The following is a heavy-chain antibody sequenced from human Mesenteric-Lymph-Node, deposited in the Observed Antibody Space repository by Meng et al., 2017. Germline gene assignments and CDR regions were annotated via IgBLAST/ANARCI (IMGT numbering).Heavy chain of an antibody. V-gene: IGHV5-51*01. CDR2: FNPSDSDT. CDR1: GYSFTSYW. Sequence: GGSLRLSCKGSGYSFTSYWIGWVRQMPGKGLEWMGIFNPSDSDTKYSPSFQGQVTISGDKSISTAFLQWSSLKASDSAIYYCARRVEGANSIGFYYYFDYWGQGTLVTVSS. CDR3: ARRVEGANSIGFYYYFDY. J-gene: IGHJ4*02. D-gene: IGHD3-22*01.